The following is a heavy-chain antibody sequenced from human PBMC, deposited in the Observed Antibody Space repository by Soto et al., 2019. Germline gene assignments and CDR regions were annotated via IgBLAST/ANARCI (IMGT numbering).Heavy chain of an antibody. J-gene: IGHJ4*02. CDR3: ARSGGSYNFDS. CDR2: IFINGNT. D-gene: IGHD1-26*01. CDR1: SGSVSTYY. V-gene: IGHV4-4*07. Sequence: QVQLQESGPGLVKPSETLSLTCTVSSGSVSTYYWSWIRQPAGKGLEWIGRIFINGNTNYNPSLSSRDTMSVDTSKGQFSLNLTSVTAADTAVYFCARSGGSYNFDSWGQGILVTVSA.